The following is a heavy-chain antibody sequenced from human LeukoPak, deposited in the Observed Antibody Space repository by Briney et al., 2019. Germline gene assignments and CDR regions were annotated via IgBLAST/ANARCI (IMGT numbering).Heavy chain of an antibody. CDR1: GYTFTGYY. Sequence: GASVKVSCKATGYTFTGYYMHWVRQAPGQGLEWMGWINPNSGGTNYAQKFQGRVTMTRDTSISTAYMELSRLRSDDTAVYYCARDLMVVRGVSSYYMDVWGKGTTVTISS. J-gene: IGHJ6*03. D-gene: IGHD3-10*01. V-gene: IGHV1-2*02. CDR2: INPNSGGT. CDR3: ARDLMVVRGVSSYYMDV.